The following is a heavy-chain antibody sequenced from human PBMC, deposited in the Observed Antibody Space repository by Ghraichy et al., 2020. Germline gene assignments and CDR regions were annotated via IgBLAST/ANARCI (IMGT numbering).Heavy chain of an antibody. J-gene: IGHJ4*02. CDR2: IYYSGST. CDR1: GGSINNYY. Sequence: SETLSLTCTVSGGSINNYYWSWIRQPPGKGLEWVGYIYYSGSTDYNPSLKSRVTISVDTSKNQFSLQLSSVTAADTAVYYCARVSKYIGSYSTERPFDSWGQGTLVTVSS. CDR3: ARVSKYIGSYSTERPFDS. D-gene: IGHD1-26*01. V-gene: IGHV4-59*01.